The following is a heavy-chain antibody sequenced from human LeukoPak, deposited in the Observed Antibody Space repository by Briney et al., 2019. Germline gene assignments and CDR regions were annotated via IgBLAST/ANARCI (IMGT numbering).Heavy chain of an antibody. J-gene: IGHJ5*02. V-gene: IGHV5-51*01. CDR2: IYPGDSDT. D-gene: IGHD3-22*01. CDR1: GYSFTNYW. Sequence: GESLKSHLKGSGYSFTNYWIAWVRQMPGKGLEWMGIIYPGDSDTRYSPSFQGQVTISADKSTSTAYLQWGSLKASDTAMYYCARQGSHSSGYINWFDPWGEGTLVTVSS. CDR3: ARQGSHSSGYINWFDP.